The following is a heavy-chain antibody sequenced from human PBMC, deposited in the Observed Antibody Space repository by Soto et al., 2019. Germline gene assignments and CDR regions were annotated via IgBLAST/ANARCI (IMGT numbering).Heavy chain of an antibody. D-gene: IGHD3-10*01. CDR2: VNPIVSMS. CDR3: ASIYGSGYRAFDY. J-gene: IGHJ4*02. Sequence: QVQLVQSGAEVKRPGSSVKVSCKASGDTFNFYSINWVRQAPGVGLEWMGRVNPIVSMSNYAQKFQGRVTMTEEKSTSTAYMELSSRRSEATGIYYCASIYGSGYRAFDYWGQGALVTVSS. V-gene: IGHV1-69*02. CDR1: GDTFNFYS.